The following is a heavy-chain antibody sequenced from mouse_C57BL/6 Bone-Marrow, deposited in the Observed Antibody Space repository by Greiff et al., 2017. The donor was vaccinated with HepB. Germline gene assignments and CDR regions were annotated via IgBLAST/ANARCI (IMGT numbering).Heavy chain of an antibody. CDR1: GYTFTSYW. J-gene: IGHJ3*01. CDR2: IDPSDSYT. Sequence: VQLQQPGAELVKPGASVKLSCKASGYTFTSYWMQWVKQRPGQGLEWIGEIDPSDSYTNYNQKFKGKATLTVDTSSSTAYMQLLSLTSEDSAVYYCARPGGSEFAYWGQGTLVTVSA. CDR3: ARPGGSEFAY. V-gene: IGHV1-50*01. D-gene: IGHD1-1*01.